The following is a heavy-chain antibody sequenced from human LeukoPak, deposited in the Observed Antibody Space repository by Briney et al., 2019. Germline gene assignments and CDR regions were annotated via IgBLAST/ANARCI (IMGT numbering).Heavy chain of an antibody. CDR3: ARPGWGSGYDHPPYFDY. CDR1: GYSFTSYW. CDR2: IYPGDSDT. Sequence: GESLKISCKGSGYSFTSYWIGWVRQMPGKGLEWMGIIYPGDSDTRYSPSFQGQVTISADKSISTAYLQWSSLKASDTAMYYCARPGWGSGYDHPPYFDYWGQGTLVTVSS. J-gene: IGHJ4*02. D-gene: IGHD5-12*01. V-gene: IGHV5-51*01.